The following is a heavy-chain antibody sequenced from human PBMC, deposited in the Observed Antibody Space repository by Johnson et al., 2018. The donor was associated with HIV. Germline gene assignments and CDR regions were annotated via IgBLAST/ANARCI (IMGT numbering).Heavy chain of an antibody. CDR1: GFIFSSYG. V-gene: IGHV3-30*02. CDR2: IRFDGSNK. D-gene: IGHD6-13*01. CDR3: AKDEEGYSSAWSAGTAFDI. Sequence: QVYLVESGGGLVQPGGSLRLSCAASGFIFSSYGMHWVRQAPGKGLEWVAFIRFDGSNKFYADSVKGRFTLSRDNSKNTLYLQMNSLKADDTAIYYCAKDEEGYSSAWSAGTAFDIWGQGTMVTVSS. J-gene: IGHJ3*02.